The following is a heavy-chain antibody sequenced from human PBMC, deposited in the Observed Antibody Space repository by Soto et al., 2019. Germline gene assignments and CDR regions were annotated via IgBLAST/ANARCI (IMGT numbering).Heavy chain of an antibody. CDR1: GFTFSSYG. J-gene: IGHJ3*02. CDR3: ARVYTMIVATDAFDI. Sequence: GGSLRLSCAASGFTFSSYGMHWVRQAPGKGLEWVAVIWDDGSNKYYADSVKGRFTISRDNSKNTLYLQMNSLRAEDTAVYYCARVYTMIVATDAFDIWGQGTMVTVSS. CDR2: IWDDGSNK. D-gene: IGHD3-22*01. V-gene: IGHV3-33*01.